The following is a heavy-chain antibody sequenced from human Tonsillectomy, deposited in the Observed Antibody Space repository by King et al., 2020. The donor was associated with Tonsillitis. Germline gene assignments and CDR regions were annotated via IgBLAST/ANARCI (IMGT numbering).Heavy chain of an antibody. CDR2: IIPMFDTA. CDR1: GGTLSSYA. Sequence: QLVQSGAEVKKPGSSVKVSCKASGGTLSSYAFNWVRQAPGQGLEWMGGIIPMFDTANYALKFQGRVTITADESTSTAYMELSSLRSEDTAAYYCARGPQTIDYMDVWGKGTTVTVSS. J-gene: IGHJ6*03. CDR3: ARGPQTIDYMDV. V-gene: IGHV1-69*01. D-gene: IGHD3-3*01.